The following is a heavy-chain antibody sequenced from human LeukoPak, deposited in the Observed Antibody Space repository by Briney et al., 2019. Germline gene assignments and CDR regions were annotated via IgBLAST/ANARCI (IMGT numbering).Heavy chain of an antibody. D-gene: IGHD5-18*01. Sequence: PSETLSLTCTVSGGSISSYYWSWIRQPPGKGLEWIGYIYYIGSTNYNPSLKSRISISVDTSKNRFSLKLSSVTAADTAVYYCARTTEGGYTYNYFYCYYMDVWGKGTTVTISS. J-gene: IGHJ6*03. CDR2: IYYIGST. CDR1: GGSISSYY. CDR3: ARTTEGGYTYNYFYCYYMDV. V-gene: IGHV4-59*01.